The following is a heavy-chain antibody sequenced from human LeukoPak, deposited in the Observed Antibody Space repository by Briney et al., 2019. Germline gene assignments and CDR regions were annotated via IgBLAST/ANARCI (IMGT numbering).Heavy chain of an antibody. CDR3: ATKWL. CDR1: GFTFSNYG. D-gene: IGHD5-12*01. Sequence: GGSLRLSCAASGFTFSNYGMHWVRQAPGKGLEWVTFIRLDGSNKYYADSVKGRFTISRDNAKNSLYLQMNSLRAEDTALCYCATKWLWGQGTLVTVSS. V-gene: IGHV3-30*02. J-gene: IGHJ4*02. CDR2: IRLDGSNK.